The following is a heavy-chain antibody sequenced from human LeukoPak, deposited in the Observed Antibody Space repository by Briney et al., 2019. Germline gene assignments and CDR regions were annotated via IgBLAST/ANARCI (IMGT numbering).Heavy chain of an antibody. Sequence: GGSLRLSCAASGFTFSSYGMHWVRQAPGKGLEWVAVISYDGSNKYYADSVKGRFTISRDNSKNTLYLQMNSLRAEDTAVYYCARETLEWLRYFDYWGQGTLVTVSS. CDR2: ISYDGSNK. D-gene: IGHD3-3*01. V-gene: IGHV3-30*03. CDR1: GFTFSSYG. CDR3: ARETLEWLRYFDY. J-gene: IGHJ4*02.